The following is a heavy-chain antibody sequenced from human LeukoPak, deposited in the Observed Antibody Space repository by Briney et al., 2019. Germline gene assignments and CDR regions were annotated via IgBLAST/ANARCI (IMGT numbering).Heavy chain of an antibody. CDR2: ISYDGSNK. V-gene: IGHV3-30*18. Sequence: GGSLRLSCAASGFTFSSYGTHWVRQAPGKGLEWVAVISYDGSNKYYADSVKGRFTISRDNSKNTLYLQMNSLRAEDTAVYYCAKDLLHYYGSGSYGWGQGTLVTVSS. CDR3: AKDLLHYYGSGSYG. J-gene: IGHJ4*02. D-gene: IGHD3-10*01. CDR1: GFTFSSYG.